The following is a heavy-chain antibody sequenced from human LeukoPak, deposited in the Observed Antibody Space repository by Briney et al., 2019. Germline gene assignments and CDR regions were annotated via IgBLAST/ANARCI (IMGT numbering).Heavy chain of an antibody. V-gene: IGHV4-38-2*02. D-gene: IGHD5-18*01. J-gene: IGHJ4*02. CDR1: GYSISSGYY. CDR3: ARGGYSYGYRGSFDC. CDR2: INHSGST. Sequence: PSETLSLTCTVSGYSISSGYYWSWIRQPPGKGLEWIGEINHSGSTNYNPSLKSRVTISVDTSKNQFSLKLSSVTAADTAVYYCARGGYSYGYRGSFDCWGQGTLVTVSS.